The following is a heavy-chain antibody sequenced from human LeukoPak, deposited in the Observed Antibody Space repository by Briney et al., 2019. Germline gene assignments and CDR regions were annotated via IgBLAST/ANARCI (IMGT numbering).Heavy chain of an antibody. D-gene: IGHD1-26*01. V-gene: IGHV1-69*13. CDR1: GGTFSSYA. Sequence: SVKVSCKASGGTFSSYAISWVRQAPGQGLEWMGGIIPIFGTANYAQKFQGRVTLTADESTSTAYMELSSLRSEDTAVYYCASFATADAFDIWGQGTMVTVSS. J-gene: IGHJ3*02. CDR2: IIPIFGTA. CDR3: ASFATADAFDI.